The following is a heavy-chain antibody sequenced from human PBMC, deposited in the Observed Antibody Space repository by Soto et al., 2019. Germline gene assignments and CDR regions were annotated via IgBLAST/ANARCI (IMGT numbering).Heavy chain of an antibody. J-gene: IGHJ4*02. V-gene: IGHV4-61*01. CDR1: DASVWSDSYF. Sequence: SETLSLTCTVSDASVWSDSYFWTWIRQPPGKGLEWIAYISHTGDTNYNPSLKSRVTISIDTYRNQFSLTVTSVTAADTAVYFCARIVVGVTVDLWGQGSLVTVSS. D-gene: IGHD1-26*01. CDR3: ARIVVGVTVDL. CDR2: ISHTGDT.